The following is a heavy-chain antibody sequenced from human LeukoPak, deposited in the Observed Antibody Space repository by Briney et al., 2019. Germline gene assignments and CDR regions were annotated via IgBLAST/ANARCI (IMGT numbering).Heavy chain of an antibody. Sequence: GGSLRLSCAASGFTFSSYSMNWVRQAPGKGLEWVSAISGSGGSTYYADSVKGRFTISRDNSKNTLYLQMNSLRAEDTAVYYCAKDQNPYCGGDCYSNYWGQGTLVTVSS. CDR2: ISGSGGST. CDR3: AKDQNPYCGGDCYSNY. D-gene: IGHD2-21*02. J-gene: IGHJ4*02. V-gene: IGHV3-23*01. CDR1: GFTFSSYS.